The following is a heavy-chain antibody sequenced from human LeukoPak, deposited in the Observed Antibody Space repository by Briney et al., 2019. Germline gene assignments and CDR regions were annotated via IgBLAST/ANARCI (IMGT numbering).Heavy chain of an antibody. CDR3: ARALEDILTGSYCFDY. CDR1: GGSFSGYY. V-gene: IGHV4-34*01. CDR2: INHSGST. Sequence: SETLSLTCAVYGGSFSGYYWSWIRQPPGKGLEWIGEINHSGSTNYNPSLKSRVTISVDTSKNQFSLKLSSVTAADTAVYYCARALEDILTGSYCFDYWGQGTLVTVSS. J-gene: IGHJ4*02. D-gene: IGHD3-9*01.